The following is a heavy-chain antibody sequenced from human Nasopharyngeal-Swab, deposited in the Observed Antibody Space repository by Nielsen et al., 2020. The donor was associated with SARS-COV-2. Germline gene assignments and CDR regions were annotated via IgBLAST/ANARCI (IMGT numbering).Heavy chain of an antibody. J-gene: IGHJ2*01. CDR1: GGSISSGGYY. Sequence: SETLSLTCTVSGGSISSGGYYWSWIRQHPGKGLEWIGYIYHSGSTYYNPSLKSRVTISVDTSKNQFSLKLSSVTAADTAVYYCARTFSRSYWYFDLWGRGTLVTVSS. V-gene: IGHV4-31*03. D-gene: IGHD3-3*02. CDR2: IYHSGST. CDR3: ARTFSRSYWYFDL.